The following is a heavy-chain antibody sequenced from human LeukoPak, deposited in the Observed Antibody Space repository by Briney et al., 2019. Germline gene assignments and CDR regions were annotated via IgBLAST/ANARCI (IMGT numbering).Heavy chain of an antibody. V-gene: IGHV5-51*01. CDR3: ARQGTIVAGTLGTTFDY. CDR2: IYPGDSDT. Sequence: GESLKISCKASGYSFTDYWIGWVRQMPGKGLEWMGIIYPGDSDTKYSPSFQGQVTISADKSINTAYLQWSSLRASDTAMYYCARQGTIVAGTLGTTFDYWGPRTLLTVSS. J-gene: IGHJ4*02. D-gene: IGHD5-12*01. CDR1: GYSFTDYW.